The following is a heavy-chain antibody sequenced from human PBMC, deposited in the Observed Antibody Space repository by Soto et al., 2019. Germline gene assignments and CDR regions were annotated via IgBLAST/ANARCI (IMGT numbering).Heavy chain of an antibody. V-gene: IGHV3-23*01. J-gene: IGHJ1*01. CDR1: GFTFSSYA. D-gene: IGHD2-15*01. CDR3: AKDLRADCSGGSCPFGFQH. Sequence: PGGSLRLSCAASGFTFSSYAMSWVRQAPGKGLEWVSSISGSGGSTYYADSVKGRFTISIDNSKNTLYLQMNSLRAEDTAVYYCAKDLRADCSGGSCPFGFQHWGQGTLVTVSS. CDR2: ISGSGGST.